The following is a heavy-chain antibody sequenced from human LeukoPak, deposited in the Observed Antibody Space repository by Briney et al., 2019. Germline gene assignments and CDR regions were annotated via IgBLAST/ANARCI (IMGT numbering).Heavy chain of an antibody. CDR1: GFTFSSYA. Sequence: GGSLRLSCAASGFTFSSYAMSWVRQAPGKGLQWVANIKTDGSEKYYVDSVKGRFTISRDNAKNSLYLQMNSLRAEDTAVYYCATYSSLNRREFQFWGQGTLLTVSS. J-gene: IGHJ1*01. CDR3: ATYSSLNRREFQF. D-gene: IGHD3-22*01. V-gene: IGHV3-7*01. CDR2: IKTDGSEK.